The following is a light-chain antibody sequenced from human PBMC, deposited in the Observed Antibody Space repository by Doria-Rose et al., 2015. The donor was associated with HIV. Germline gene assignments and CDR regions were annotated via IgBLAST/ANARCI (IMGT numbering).Light chain of an antibody. V-gene: IGKV4-1*01. CDR1: QSLLYTSKNY. J-gene: IGKJ3*01. CDR2: WVS. Sequence: TRSPESLGMSLGERATLNCKSNQSLLYTSKNYLAWYQQKPGQPPKLLIYWVSTRQSGVPARFSGSGSGTDFTLTISSLEAEDVAVYYCQQYYDTPSFGPGTTVDIK. CDR3: QQYYDTPS.